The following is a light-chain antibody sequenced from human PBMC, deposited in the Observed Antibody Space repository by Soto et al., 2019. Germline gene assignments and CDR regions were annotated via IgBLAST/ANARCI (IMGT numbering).Light chain of an antibody. CDR3: VQRTTWPWT. J-gene: IGKJ1*01. CDR2: DAS. Sequence: EIVLTQSPGTLSLSPGERATLSCRASQSVSVHLAWYQQKPGQAPRLLIYDASNRATGIPARFSGSGSGTDFTLTISSLEPEDFAVYHCVQRTTWPWTCGQGRKVEI. V-gene: IGKV3-11*01. CDR1: QSVSVH.